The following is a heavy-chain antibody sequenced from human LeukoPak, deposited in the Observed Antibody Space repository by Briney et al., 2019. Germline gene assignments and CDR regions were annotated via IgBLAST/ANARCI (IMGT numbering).Heavy chain of an antibody. V-gene: IGHV1-2*02. J-gene: IGHJ4*02. CDR2: INPNSGGT. CDR3: ARVSSSWSFDY. Sequence: ASVKVSCKASGYTFTSYDINWVRQATGQGLEWMGWINPNSGGTNYAQKFQGRVTMTRDTSISTAYMELSRLRSDDTAVYYCARVSSSWSFDYWGQGTLVTVSS. D-gene: IGHD6-13*01. CDR1: GYTFTSYD.